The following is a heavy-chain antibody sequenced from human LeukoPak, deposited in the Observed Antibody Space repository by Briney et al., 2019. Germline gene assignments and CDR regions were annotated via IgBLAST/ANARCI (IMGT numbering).Heavy chain of an antibody. CDR3: ARIGTPATRYFDL. D-gene: IGHD2-15*01. CDR1: GFTFSPYS. V-gene: IGHV3-21*01. CDR2: ISSSSSYI. J-gene: IGHJ4*02. Sequence: GGSLRLSCAASGFTFSPYSMNWVRQAPGKGLEWVSTISSSSSYIYYADSVKGRFTISRDNAKNSLYLQMNSLRAEDTAVYYCARIGTPATRYFDLWAQGTLVTVSS.